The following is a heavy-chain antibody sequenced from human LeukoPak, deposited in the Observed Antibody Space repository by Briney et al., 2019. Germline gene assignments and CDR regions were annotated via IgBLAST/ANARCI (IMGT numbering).Heavy chain of an antibody. CDR3: ARLERIAVYYFDY. CDR2: IYYSRNT. D-gene: IGHD6-19*01. Sequence: SETLSLTCTVSGGSTISSSYYWGWIRQPPGKGLEWIGSIYYSRNTYYNPSLKSRVTISVDTSKNQFSLKLSSVTAADTAVYYCARLERIAVYYFDYWGQGTLVTVSS. CDR1: GGSTISSSYY. V-gene: IGHV4-39*01. J-gene: IGHJ4*02.